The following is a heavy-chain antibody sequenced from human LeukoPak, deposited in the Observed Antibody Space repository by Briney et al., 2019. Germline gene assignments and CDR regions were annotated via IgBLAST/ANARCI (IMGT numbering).Heavy chain of an antibody. CDR1: GFSFSYYA. CDR2: ISSGGTT. D-gene: IGHD3-22*01. CDR3: ANLDYYDTELDY. V-gene: IGHV3-23*01. Sequence: PGGSLRLSCAASGFSFSYYAMTWVRRAPGKGLEWVSAISSGGTTYYADSVKGRFTISRDNSRNTLYLQLNSLRAEDTAVYYCANLDYYDTELDYWGQGTLVTVSS. J-gene: IGHJ4*02.